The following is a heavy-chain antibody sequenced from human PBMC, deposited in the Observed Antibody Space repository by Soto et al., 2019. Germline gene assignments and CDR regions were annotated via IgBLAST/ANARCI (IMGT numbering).Heavy chain of an antibody. V-gene: IGHV4-59*11. Sequence: SETLSLTCTVSGGSISGHFWSWIRQPPGKGLEWIGDISYSGSTYYHPSLKSRVTISLDTSKNQFSLQLSSVTAADTAMYYCARTSEYFSRIFDSWGQGTLVTSPQ. J-gene: IGHJ4*02. CDR2: ISYSGST. CDR3: ARTSEYFSRIFDS. CDR1: GGSISGHF. D-gene: IGHD2-2*01.